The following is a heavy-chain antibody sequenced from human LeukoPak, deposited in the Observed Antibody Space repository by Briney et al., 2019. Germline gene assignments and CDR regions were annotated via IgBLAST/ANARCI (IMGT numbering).Heavy chain of an antibody. D-gene: IGHD2-8*01. V-gene: IGHV1-46*01. CDR3: TRDSIGVSAY. Sequence: GASVKVSCKASGYTFTSYYMHWVRQAPGQGLEWMGIINPSGGSTSYAQKFQGRVTMTSDRSITAAYMELSSLRPDDTAVDFCTRDSIGVSAYWGQGTLVTLSS. CDR1: GYTFTSYY. J-gene: IGHJ4*02. CDR2: INPSGGST.